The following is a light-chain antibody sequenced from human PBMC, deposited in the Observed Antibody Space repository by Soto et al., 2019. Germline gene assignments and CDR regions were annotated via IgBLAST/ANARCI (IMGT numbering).Light chain of an antibody. V-gene: IGKV3-15*01. CDR2: DAS. CDR1: QSVSSN. Sequence: EVVMTQSPATLSVSPGERATLSCRASQSVSSNLAWFQQKPGQAPRLVIYDASTRATGIPARFSGSGSGTEFTLIISSLQSEDCAVYYCQQYNPWWTFGQGTKV. CDR3: QQYNPWWT. J-gene: IGKJ1*01.